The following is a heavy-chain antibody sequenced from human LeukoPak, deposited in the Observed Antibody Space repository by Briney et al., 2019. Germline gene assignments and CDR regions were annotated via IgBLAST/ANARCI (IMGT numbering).Heavy chain of an antibody. Sequence: SETLSLTCAVYGGSFSGYYWSWIRQPPGKGLEWIGEINHSGSTNYNPSLKSRVAISVDTFKNQFSLKLSSVTAADTAVYYCARGRSRGRGYSYGYSMDYFDYWGQGTLVTVSS. J-gene: IGHJ4*02. CDR1: GGSFSGYY. D-gene: IGHD5-18*01. CDR2: INHSGST. CDR3: ARGRSRGRGYSYGYSMDYFDY. V-gene: IGHV4-34*01.